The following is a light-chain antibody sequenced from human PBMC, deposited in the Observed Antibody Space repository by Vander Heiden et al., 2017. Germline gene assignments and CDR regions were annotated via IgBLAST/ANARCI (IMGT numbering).Light chain of an antibody. CDR2: YDS. CDR3: QVWGSRSDQGV. J-gene: IGLJ2*01. CDR1: NIGSKS. V-gene: IGLV3-21*04. Sequence: SYVLTQPPSVSVAPGKTARITCGGNNIGSKSVHWYQQKPGQAPVRVVEYDSDRPSGIPERFSCYNSGNTATLKTSRVEAGDEADDYCQVWGSRSDQGVFGGGTKMTVL.